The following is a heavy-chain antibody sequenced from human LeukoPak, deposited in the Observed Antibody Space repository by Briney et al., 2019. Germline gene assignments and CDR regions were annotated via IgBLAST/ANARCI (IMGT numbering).Heavy chain of an antibody. J-gene: IGHJ4*02. D-gene: IGHD6-25*01. V-gene: IGHV4-59*08. CDR2: IYYSGST. CDR3: ARRVRAAFDY. CDR1: GGSISSYY. Sequence: SETLSLTCTVSGGSISSYYWSWILQPPGKGLEWIGYIYYSGSTNYNPSLKSRVTISVDTSKNQFSLKLSSVTAADTAVYYCARRVRAAFDYWGQGTLVTVSS.